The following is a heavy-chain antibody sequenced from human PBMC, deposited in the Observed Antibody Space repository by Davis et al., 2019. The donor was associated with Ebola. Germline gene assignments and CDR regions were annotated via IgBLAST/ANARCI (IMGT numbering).Heavy chain of an antibody. D-gene: IGHD3-22*01. CDR1: GYTFTSYG. CDR3: ARVSLIVDVMIDY. V-gene: IGHV1-18*01. Sequence: AASVKVSCKASGYTFTSYGISWVRQAPGQGLEWMGWISAYNGNTNYAQKFQGRVTMTRNTSISTAYMELSSLRSEDTAVYYCARVSLIVDVMIDYWGQGTLVTVSS. J-gene: IGHJ4*02. CDR2: ISAYNGNT.